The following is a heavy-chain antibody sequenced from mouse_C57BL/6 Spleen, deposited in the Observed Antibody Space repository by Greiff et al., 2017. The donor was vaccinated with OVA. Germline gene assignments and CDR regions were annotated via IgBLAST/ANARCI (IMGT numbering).Heavy chain of an antibody. CDR1: GYTFTSYW. Sequence: VQLQQPGAELVKPGASVKLSCKASGYTFTSYWMQWVKQRPGQGLEWIGEIDPSDSYTNYNQKFKGKATLTVDTSYSTAYMQLSSLTSEDSAVYYCARNPPYYGSRAMDYWGQGTSVTVSS. CDR2: IDPSDSYT. CDR3: ARNPPYYGSRAMDY. D-gene: IGHD1-1*01. J-gene: IGHJ4*01. V-gene: IGHV1-50*01.